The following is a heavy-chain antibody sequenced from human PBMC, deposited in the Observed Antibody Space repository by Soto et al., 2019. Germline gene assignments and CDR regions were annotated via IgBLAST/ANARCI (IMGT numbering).Heavy chain of an antibody. D-gene: IGHD2-21*01. J-gene: IGHJ6*02. CDR2: INPSGGGT. CDR3: ASWTPSLWGMDV. CDR1: GYTFTSYY. V-gene: IGHV1-46*01. Sequence: ASVKVSCKASGYTFTSYYMHWVRQAPGQGLEWMGIINPSGGGTSYAQKFQGRVTMTRDTSTSTVYMELSSLRSEDTAVYYCASWTPSLWGMDVWGQGTTVTVSS.